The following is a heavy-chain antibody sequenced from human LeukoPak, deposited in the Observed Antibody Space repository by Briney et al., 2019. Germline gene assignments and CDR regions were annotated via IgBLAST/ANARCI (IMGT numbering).Heavy chain of an antibody. CDR3: ARGGGLDV. CDR1: GFTFSSYW. V-gene: IGHV3-7*03. D-gene: IGHD3-16*01. CDR2: INHNGNVN. J-gene: IGHJ6*02. Sequence: GESLRLSCAASGFTFSSYWMNWARQAPGKGLEWVASINHNGNVNYYVDSVRGRFTISRDNAKNSLYLQMSNLRAEDTAVYFCARGGGLDVWGQGATVTVSS.